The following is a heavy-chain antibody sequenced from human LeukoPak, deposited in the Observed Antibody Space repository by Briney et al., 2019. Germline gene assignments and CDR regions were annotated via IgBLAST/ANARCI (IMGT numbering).Heavy chain of an antibody. V-gene: IGHV4-34*01. D-gene: IGHD6-6*01. CDR3: ARGVYSSSPCYYYMDV. CDR2: INHSGST. Sequence: SETLSLTCAVYGGSFSGYYWSWIRQPPGKGLEWIGEINHSGSTNYNPSLKSRVTISVDTSKNQFSLKLSSVTAADTAVYYCARGVYSSSPCYYYMDVWGKGTTVTVSS. J-gene: IGHJ6*03. CDR1: GGSFSGYY.